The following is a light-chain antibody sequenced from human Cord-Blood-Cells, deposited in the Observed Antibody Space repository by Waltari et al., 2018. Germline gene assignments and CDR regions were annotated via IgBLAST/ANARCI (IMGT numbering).Light chain of an antibody. V-gene: IGLV2-14*01. J-gene: IGLJ2*01. CDR1: SSDVGGYNY. Sequence: QSALTQPASVSGSPGPSITIPCTGTSSDVGGYNYVSRYQQHPCKAPKPMIYDVSNRPSGVSNRFSGSKSRNTASLTISGLQAEDEADYYCSSYTSSSTLVFGVGTKLTVL. CDR3: SSYTSSSTLV. CDR2: DVS.